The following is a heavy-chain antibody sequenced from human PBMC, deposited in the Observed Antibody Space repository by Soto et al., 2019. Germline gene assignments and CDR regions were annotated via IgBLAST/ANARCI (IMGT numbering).Heavy chain of an antibody. V-gene: IGHV3-48*02. CDR3: ARSLGYCSGGSCYSYSDYYYGMDV. J-gene: IGHJ6*02. D-gene: IGHD2-15*01. CDR1: GFTFSSYS. CDR2: ISSSSSTI. Sequence: GGSLRLSCAASGFTFSSYSMNWVRQAPGKGLEWVSYISSSSSTIYYADSVKGRFTISRDNAKNSLYLQMNSLRDEDTAVYYCARSLGYCSGGSCYSYSDYYYGMDVWGQGTTVTVSS.